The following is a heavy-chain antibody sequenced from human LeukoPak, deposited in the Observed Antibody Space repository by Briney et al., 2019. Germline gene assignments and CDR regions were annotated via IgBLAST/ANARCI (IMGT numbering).Heavy chain of an antibody. Sequence: SQPLSLPCTVSGGSISSDVHHWSWIRQHPGKGLEWIGYIYYSGTTYYNPSLESRVTISVDTSKDQFSLKLSSVTAADTALYYGARYSTPSSYYEVGFEPWGQGTLVTVSS. CDR3: ARYSTPSSYYEVGFEP. CDR1: GGSISSDVHH. V-gene: IGHV4-31*03. D-gene: IGHD2-15*01. J-gene: IGHJ5*02. CDR2: IYYSGTT.